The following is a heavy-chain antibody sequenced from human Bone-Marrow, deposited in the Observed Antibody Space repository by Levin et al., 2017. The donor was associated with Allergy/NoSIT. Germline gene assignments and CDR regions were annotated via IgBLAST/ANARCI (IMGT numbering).Heavy chain of an antibody. Sequence: SETLSLTCAVYGGSFSGYYWSWIRQPPGKGLEWIGEINHSGSTNYNPSLKSRVTISVDTSKNQFSLKLSSVTAADTAVYYCARGQTGVAEAGKYFDYWGQGTLVTVSS. D-gene: IGHD3-10*01. J-gene: IGHJ4*02. CDR3: ARGQTGVAEAGKYFDY. CDR1: GGSFSGYY. CDR2: INHSGST. V-gene: IGHV4-34*01.